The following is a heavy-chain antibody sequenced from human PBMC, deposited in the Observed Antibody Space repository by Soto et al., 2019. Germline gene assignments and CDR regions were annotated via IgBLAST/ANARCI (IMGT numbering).Heavy chain of an antibody. Sequence: SETLSLTSTVSGGSISSYYWSWIRQPPGKGLEWIGYIYYSGSTNYNPSLKSRVTISVDTSKNQFSLKLSSVTAADTAVYYCARTVVAAKGSWFDPWGQGTLVTVS. CDR1: GGSISSYY. V-gene: IGHV4-59*01. CDR2: IYYSGST. D-gene: IGHD2-15*01. J-gene: IGHJ5*02. CDR3: ARTVVAAKGSWFDP.